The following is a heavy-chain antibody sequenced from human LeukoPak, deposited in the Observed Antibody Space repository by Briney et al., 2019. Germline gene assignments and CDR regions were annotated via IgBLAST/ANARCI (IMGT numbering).Heavy chain of an antibody. Sequence: ASVKVSCKASGYTFTSYYMHWVRQAPGQGLEWMGIINPSGGSTSYAQKFQGRVTMTRDTSTSTVYMKLSSLRSEDTAVYYCARLMGAYCGGDCYLDYWGQGTLVTVSS. CDR2: INPSGGST. J-gene: IGHJ4*02. CDR3: ARLMGAYCGGDCYLDY. CDR1: GYTFTSYY. V-gene: IGHV1-46*01. D-gene: IGHD2-21*02.